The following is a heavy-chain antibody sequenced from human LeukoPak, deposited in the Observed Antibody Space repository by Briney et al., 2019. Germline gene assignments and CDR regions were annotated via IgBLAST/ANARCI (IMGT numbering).Heavy chain of an antibody. Sequence: PSETLSLTCTVSGGSISSSSYYWGWIRRPPGKGLEWIGSIYYSGSTYYNPSLKSRVTISVDTSKNQSSLKLSSVTAADTAVYYCARWVKGYYYDSSGYPGFDYWGQGTLVTVSS. CDR1: GGSISSSSYY. D-gene: IGHD3-22*01. J-gene: IGHJ4*02. CDR2: IYYSGST. CDR3: ARWVKGYYYDSSGYPGFDY. V-gene: IGHV4-39*01.